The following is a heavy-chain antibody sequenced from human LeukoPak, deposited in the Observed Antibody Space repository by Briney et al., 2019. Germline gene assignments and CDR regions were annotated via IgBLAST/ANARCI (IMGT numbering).Heavy chain of an antibody. J-gene: IGHJ5*02. CDR3: ARDQGYGDYRGGGYNWFDP. CDR2: ISSSSSYI. V-gene: IGHV3-21*01. D-gene: IGHD4-17*01. CDR1: GFTFSSYS. Sequence: GGSLRLSCAASGFTFSSYSMNWVRQAPGKGLEWVSSISSSSSYIYYADSVKGRFTISRDNAKNSLYLQMNSLRAEDTAVYYCARDQGYGDYRGGGYNWFDPWGQGALVTVSS.